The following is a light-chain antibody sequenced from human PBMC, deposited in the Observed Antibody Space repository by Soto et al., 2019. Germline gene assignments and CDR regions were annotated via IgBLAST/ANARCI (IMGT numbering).Light chain of an antibody. CDR3: SSWDESLECYV. V-gene: IGLV1-44*01. J-gene: IGLJ1*01. Sequence: QSVLTQTPSASATPGRRITISCSGSFSNFGRNVVSWYQQLPGMTPKLIINSNDERPSGGPDRFSGAWSGNSASLAINGLQSDDEADDYCSSWDESLECYVFGTATKVTVL. CDR2: SND. CDR1: FSNFGRNV.